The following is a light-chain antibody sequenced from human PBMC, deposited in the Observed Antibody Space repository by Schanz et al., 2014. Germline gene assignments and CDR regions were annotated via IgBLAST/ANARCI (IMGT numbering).Light chain of an antibody. CDR1: SSDVGGYNY. V-gene: IGLV2-14*01. CDR2: DVS. J-gene: IGLJ2*01. CDR3: SSYAGSNNLV. Sequence: QSVLTQPASVSGSPGQWITISCTGTSSDVGGYNYVSWFQQHAGKAPKVMIYDVSNRPSGVSHRFSGSKSGNTASLTVSGLQAEDEADYYCSSYAGSNNLVFGGGTKVTVL.